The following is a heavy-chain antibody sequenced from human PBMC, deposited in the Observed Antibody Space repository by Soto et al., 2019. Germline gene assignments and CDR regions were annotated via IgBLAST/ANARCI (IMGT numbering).Heavy chain of an antibody. CDR1: GFTFGASA. D-gene: IGHD3-10*01. Sequence: GGSLRLSCAASGFTFGASALQWVRQASGKGLEWLGRIGSRGESYATTYDVSVKGRFTISRDDSKKTAYLQMNSLESEDTAVYHCAKSHYYASGSYYSIGYWGQGALVTVSS. V-gene: IGHV3-73*01. CDR2: IGSRGESYAT. J-gene: IGHJ4*02. CDR3: AKSHYYASGSYYSIGY.